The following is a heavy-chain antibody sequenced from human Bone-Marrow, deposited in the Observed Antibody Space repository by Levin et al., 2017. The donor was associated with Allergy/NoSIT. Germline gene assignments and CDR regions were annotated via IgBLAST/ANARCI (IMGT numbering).Heavy chain of an antibody. CDR2: ISWNSGSI. CDR1: GFTFDDYA. Sequence: GGSLRLSCAASGFTFDDYAMHWVRQAPGKGLEWVSGISWNSGSIGYADSVKGRFTISRDNAKNSLYLQMNSLRAEDTALYYCAKGLQDSSDNWFDPWGQGTLVTVSS. V-gene: IGHV3-9*01. CDR3: AKGLQDSSDNWFDP. D-gene: IGHD6-19*01. J-gene: IGHJ5*02.